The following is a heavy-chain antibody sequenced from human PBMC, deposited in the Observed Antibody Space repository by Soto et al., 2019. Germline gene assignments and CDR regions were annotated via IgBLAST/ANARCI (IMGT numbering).Heavy chain of an antibody. V-gene: IGHV1-3*01. CDR3: ARDLAYGIPDY. CDR2: INAGNGNT. J-gene: IGHJ4*02. Sequence: QVQLVQSGAEVKKPGASVKVSGKASVYTFTSYAMHWVRQAPGQRLEWMGWINAGNGNTKYSQNFQGRVTITRDKSASTAYMELSSRRSEDTAVYYCARDLAYGIPDYWGQGTLVTVSS. CDR1: VYTFTSYA. D-gene: IGHD2-21*01.